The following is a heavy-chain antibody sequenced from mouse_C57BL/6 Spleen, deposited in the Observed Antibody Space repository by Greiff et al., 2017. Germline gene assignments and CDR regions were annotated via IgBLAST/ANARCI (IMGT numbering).Heavy chain of an antibody. CDR1: GYTFTSYW. Sequence: QVQLQQPGAELVKPGASVKLSCKASGYTFTSYWMHWVKQRPGQGLEWIGMIHPNSGSTNYNEKFKSKATLTVDKSSSTAYMQLSSLTSEDSAVYYCASYDYDVYAMDYWGQATSVTVSS. D-gene: IGHD2-4*01. CDR3: ASYDYDVYAMDY. CDR2: IHPNSGST. J-gene: IGHJ4*01. V-gene: IGHV1-64*01.